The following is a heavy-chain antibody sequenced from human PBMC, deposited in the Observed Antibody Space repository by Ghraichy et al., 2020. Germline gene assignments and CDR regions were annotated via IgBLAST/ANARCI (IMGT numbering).Heavy chain of an antibody. CDR3: ARGENYYDSSGDNWFDP. D-gene: IGHD3-22*01. CDR2: IYHGGTT. J-gene: IGHJ5*02. CDR1: GGSLSSGAYS. V-gene: IGHV4-30-2*01. Sequence: SETLSLTCAVSGGSLSSGAYSWTWIRQPPGKGLEWIGYIYHGGTTYYNPSLKSRVTISIDRSKNQFSLKLTSVTAADPAVYYWARGENYYDSSGDNWFDPWGQGTLVTVSS.